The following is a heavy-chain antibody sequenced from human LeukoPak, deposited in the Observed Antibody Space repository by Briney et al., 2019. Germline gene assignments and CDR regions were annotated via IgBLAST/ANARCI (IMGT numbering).Heavy chain of an antibody. CDR2: FDPEDGEK. CDR3: ATRNVVVAAGNYDYYYMDV. CDR1: GYTLTELS. D-gene: IGHD2-15*01. V-gene: IGHV1-24*01. Sequence: ASVKVSCKGSGYTLTELSMHWVRQAPGKGLEWMGGFDPEDGEKIYAQTSQGRVTMTEGTSTDTAYMELSSLRSEDTAVYYCATRNVVVAAGNYDYYYMDVWGKGTTVTVSS. J-gene: IGHJ6*03.